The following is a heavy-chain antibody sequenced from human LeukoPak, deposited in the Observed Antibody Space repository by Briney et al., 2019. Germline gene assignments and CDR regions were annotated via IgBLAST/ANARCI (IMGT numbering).Heavy chain of an antibody. D-gene: IGHD1-26*01. CDR2: INSDGSNT. CDR1: GFTVRGYW. Sequence: GGSLRLSCAASGFTVRGYWMHWVRQVPGKGPVWVSHINSDGSNTGYADSVKGRFTISRDTAKNTLYLRMDSLRAEDTAVYYCVRQDIGSYLGGYWGQGTLVTVSS. V-gene: IGHV3-74*01. CDR3: VRQDIGSYLGGY. J-gene: IGHJ4*02.